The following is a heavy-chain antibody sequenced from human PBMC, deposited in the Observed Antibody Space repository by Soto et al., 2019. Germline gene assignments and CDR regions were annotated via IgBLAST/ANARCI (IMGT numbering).Heavy chain of an antibody. Sequence: SQTLSLTCAISVDSVSSNSAAWNLIRQSPSRGLEWLGRTYYRSKLYNHYAVSVKSRITVNPDTSKNQFSLQLNSVTPEDTAVYYCARSGHCGYIDYWGKGTQVTVSS. CDR1: VDSVSSNSAA. V-gene: IGHV6-1*01. CDR3: ARSGHCGYIDY. J-gene: IGHJ4*02. D-gene: IGHD3-22*01. CDR2: TYYRSKLYN.